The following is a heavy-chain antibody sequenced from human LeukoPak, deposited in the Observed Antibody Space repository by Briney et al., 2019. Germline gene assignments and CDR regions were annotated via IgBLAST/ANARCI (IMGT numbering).Heavy chain of an antibody. V-gene: IGHV4-59*01. J-gene: IGHJ4*02. D-gene: IGHD3-22*01. CDR1: GGSLSSYY. CDR2: IYYSGST. Sequence: SETLSLTCTVSGGSLSSYYWSWLRQPPGKGLEWIGYIYYSGSTNYNPSLKSRVTISVDTSKNQFSLKLSSVTAADTAVYYCARGHDSSGYYSGYYFDYWGQGTLVTVSS. CDR3: ARGHDSSGYYSGYYFDY.